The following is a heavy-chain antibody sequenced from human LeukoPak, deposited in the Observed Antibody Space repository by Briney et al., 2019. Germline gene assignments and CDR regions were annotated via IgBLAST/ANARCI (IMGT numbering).Heavy chain of an antibody. Sequence: GGSLRLSCAASGFTFSSYEMNWFRQAPGKGLEWVSYISSSGSTIYYADSVKGRFTISRDNAKNSLYLQMNSLRAEDTAVYYCARTPEQWLVRHFDYWGQGTLVTVSS. CDR2: ISSSGSTI. V-gene: IGHV3-48*03. D-gene: IGHD6-19*01. CDR1: GFTFSSYE. J-gene: IGHJ4*02. CDR3: ARTPEQWLVRHFDY.